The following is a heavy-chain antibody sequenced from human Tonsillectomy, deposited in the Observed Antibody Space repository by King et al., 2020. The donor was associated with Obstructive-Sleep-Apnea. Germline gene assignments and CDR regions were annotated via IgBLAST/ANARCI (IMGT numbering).Heavy chain of an antibody. CDR1: GYTFINYD. Sequence: VQLVESGAEVRKPGASVKLSCKASGYTFINYDMHWVRQAPGQGLEWMGTINPSRGATSYAQKFQGRVTVTRDTSTRTVYMGLSSLRSEDTALYYCARVRYCSAGSCYSEADYWGQGTLLTVSS. J-gene: IGHJ4*02. CDR3: ARVRYCSAGSCYSEADY. V-gene: IGHV1-46*03. CDR2: INPSRGAT. D-gene: IGHD2-15*01.